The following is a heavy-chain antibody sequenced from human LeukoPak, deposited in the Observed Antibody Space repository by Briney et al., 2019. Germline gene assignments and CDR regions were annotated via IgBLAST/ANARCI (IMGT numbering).Heavy chain of an antibody. CDR3: ARLVGYCSSTSCSDH. CDR1: GFTFGSYS. V-gene: IGHV3-21*01. D-gene: IGHD2-2*01. CDR2: ISSSSSYI. J-gene: IGHJ5*02. Sequence: GGSLRLSCAASGFTFGSYSMNWVRQAPGKGLEWVSSISSSSSYIYYADSVKGRFTISRDNAKNSLYLQMNSLRAEDTAVYYCARLVGYCSSTSCSDHWGQGTLVTVSS.